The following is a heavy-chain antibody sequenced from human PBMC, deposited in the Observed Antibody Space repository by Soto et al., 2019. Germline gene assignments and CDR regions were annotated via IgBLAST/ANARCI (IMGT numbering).Heavy chain of an antibody. Sequence: GASVKVSCKSSGYTFINYEMNCVPQAPGQGLEWMGWISPYNDNTNYPQKFQGRVTLTTDTFTNTAYMELRNLRSDDAAVYYCARLTLVRGMIITRPIDYWGQGTLGTSPQ. D-gene: IGHD3-10*01. CDR1: GYTFINYE. CDR3: ARLTLVRGMIITRPIDY. J-gene: IGHJ4*02. CDR2: ISPYNDNT. V-gene: IGHV1-18*01.